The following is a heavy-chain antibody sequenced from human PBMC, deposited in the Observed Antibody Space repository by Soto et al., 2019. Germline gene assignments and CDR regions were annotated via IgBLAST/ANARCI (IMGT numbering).Heavy chain of an antibody. CDR1: GFTFTSSA. V-gene: IGHV1-58*01. D-gene: IGHD3-10*01. CDR2: IVVGSGNT. J-gene: IGHJ6*02. Sequence: ASVKVSCKASGFTFTSSAVQWVRQARGQRLEWIGWIVVGSGNTNYAQKFQERVTITRDMSTSTAYMELSSLRSEDTAVYYCAAPRITMVRGVIISPDYYYGMDVWGQGTTVTVSS. CDR3: AAPRITMVRGVIISPDYYYGMDV.